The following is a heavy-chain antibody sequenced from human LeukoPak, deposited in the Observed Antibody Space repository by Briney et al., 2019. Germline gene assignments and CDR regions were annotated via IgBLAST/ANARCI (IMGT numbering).Heavy chain of an antibody. V-gene: IGHV3-30*04. CDR2: ISYDGSDK. CDR3: ARESGLPAYFDY. Sequence: PGRSLRLSCAASAFTFNIYTMHWVRQAPGKALEWVAVISYDGSDKYYADSVKGRFTISRDNSKSTLYLQVNSLRVEDTAVYSCARESGLPAYFDYWGQGTLVTVSS. CDR1: AFTFNIYT. D-gene: IGHD5-12*01. J-gene: IGHJ4*02.